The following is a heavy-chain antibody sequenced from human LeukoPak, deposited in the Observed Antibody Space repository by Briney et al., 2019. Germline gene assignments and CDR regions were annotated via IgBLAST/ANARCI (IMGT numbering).Heavy chain of an antibody. CDR3: AKLAFDSSGYYYYYYMEV. CDR1: GFTFDDYD. V-gene: IGHV3-20*04. J-gene: IGHJ6*03. D-gene: IGHD3-22*01. Sequence: GGSLRLSCAASGFTFDDYDMSWVRQAPGKGLEWVCGINWNGGSTGYADSVKGRFTISRDNATNSLYLQMNSLRADDTAVYYCAKLAFDSSGYYYYYYMEVSGEGTTVTVSS. CDR2: INWNGGST.